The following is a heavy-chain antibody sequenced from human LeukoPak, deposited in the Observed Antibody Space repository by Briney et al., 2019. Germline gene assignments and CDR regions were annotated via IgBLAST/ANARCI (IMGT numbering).Heavy chain of an antibody. J-gene: IGHJ4*02. CDR1: GFTFDDYA. CDR2: ISWNSGSI. CDR3: AKDRWFGESYVGVFDY. Sequence: GRSLRLSCAASGFTFDDYAMHWVRQAPGKGLEWVSGISWNSGSIGYADSVKGRFTISRDNAKNSLYLQMNSLRAEDTALYYCAKDRWFGESYVGVFDYWGQGTLVTVSS. D-gene: IGHD3-10*01. V-gene: IGHV3-9*01.